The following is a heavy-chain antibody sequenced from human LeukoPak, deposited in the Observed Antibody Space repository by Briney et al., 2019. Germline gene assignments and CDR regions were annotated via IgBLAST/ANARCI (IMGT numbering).Heavy chain of an antibody. CDR2: IIPILGIA. CDR3: ARDPHYDSSGYDQIDY. J-gene: IGHJ4*02. D-gene: IGHD3-22*01. V-gene: IGHV1-69*04. CDR1: GGTFSSYA. Sequence: ASVKVSCKASGGTFSSYAISWVRQAPGQGLEWMGRIIPILGIANYAQKSQGRVTITADKSTSTAYMELSSLRSEDTAVYYCARDPHYDSSGYDQIDYWGQGTLVTVSS.